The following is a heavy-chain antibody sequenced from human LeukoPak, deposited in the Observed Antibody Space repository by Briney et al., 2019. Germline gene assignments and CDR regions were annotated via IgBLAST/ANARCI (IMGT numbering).Heavy chain of an antibody. D-gene: IGHD3-3*01. CDR1: GFTFSYCG. Sequence: GWSLRLSCAASGFTFSYCGMSWVRQAPGKGLEWVADISASGDPTYHADSVKGRFTISRDNSRKTLYMQMNSLRAEDTAIYYCASGPSGYLPHFDYWGQGTLVTVSS. V-gene: IGHV3-23*01. CDR3: ASGPSGYLPHFDY. J-gene: IGHJ4*02. CDR2: ISASGDPT.